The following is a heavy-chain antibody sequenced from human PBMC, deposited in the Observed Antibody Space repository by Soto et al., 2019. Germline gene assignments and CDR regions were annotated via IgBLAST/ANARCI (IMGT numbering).Heavy chain of an antibody. D-gene: IGHD3-22*01. CDR1: GGSISSGGYY. Sequence: SETLSLTCTVSGGSISSGGYYWSWIRQHPGKGLEWIGYIYYSGSTYYNPSLKSRVTISVDTSKNQFSLKLSSVTAADTAVYYCARDQYYYDSSGYSRVFDYWGQGTLVTVSP. CDR3: ARDQYYYDSSGYSRVFDY. J-gene: IGHJ4*02. CDR2: IYYSGST. V-gene: IGHV4-31*03.